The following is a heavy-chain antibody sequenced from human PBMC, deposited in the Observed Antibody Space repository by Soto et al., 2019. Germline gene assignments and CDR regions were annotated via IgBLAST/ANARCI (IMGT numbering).Heavy chain of an antibody. V-gene: IGHV3-23*01. D-gene: IGHD3-22*01. CDR3: AKDRYLDHDSRGYLFDN. CDR1: RFTFNIYA. CDR2: ISRYGDIT. Sequence: ESGGDLIQPGGSLRLSCAASRFTFNIYAMTWVRQAPGKGLEWVSAISRYGDITYYADSVEGRFSISRDNSKNTLYLQMNSLRAEDTAVYYCAKDRYLDHDSRGYLFDNWGQGTLVTVSS. J-gene: IGHJ4*02.